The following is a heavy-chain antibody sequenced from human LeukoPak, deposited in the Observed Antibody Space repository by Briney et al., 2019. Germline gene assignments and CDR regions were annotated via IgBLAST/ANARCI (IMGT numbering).Heavy chain of an antibody. D-gene: IGHD6-13*01. J-gene: IGHJ4*02. V-gene: IGHV3-9*01. CDR3: EKDISQGRAAAGY. Sequence: GRSLTLSCATSALTVDDYAMHCVRQAPGKCREWVSAISWNSGSIGYAYSVKGRFTIPRDNAKDSLYLQLNSLRGEDPALYYCEKDISQGRAAAGYWGQGTLVPVSS. CDR1: ALTVDDYA. CDR2: ISWNSGSI.